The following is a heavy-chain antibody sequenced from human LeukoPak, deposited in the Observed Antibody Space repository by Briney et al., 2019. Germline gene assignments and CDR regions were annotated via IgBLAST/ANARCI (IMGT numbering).Heavy chain of an antibody. D-gene: IGHD5-24*01. CDR2: INHSGRT. J-gene: IGHJ6*03. CDR1: GGSFRSYF. CDR3: VKEGGSYNNVGDYYYYYYMDV. Sequence: PSETLSLTCAVYGGSFRSYFWGWVRQSPGKGLEWLGDINHSGRTRYNPSFESRVSISVDTSKSQFSLRLASVTAADTAVYYCVKEGGSYNNVGDYYYYYYMDVWGKGTTVTVSS. V-gene: IGHV4-34*01.